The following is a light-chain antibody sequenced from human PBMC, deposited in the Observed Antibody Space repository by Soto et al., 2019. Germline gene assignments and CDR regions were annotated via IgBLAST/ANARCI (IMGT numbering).Light chain of an antibody. CDR3: RQRHSYPPRCS. Sequence: DIQCTQLPSNLSASVGDRVTITCRASQSIRTYLNWHQQQPGKAPKFLIYAAASLQSGLPSRFSGSGSGTDLSLAISSLLFEGFGTFDCRQRHSYPPRCS. J-gene: IGKJ2*04. V-gene: IGKV1-39*01. CDR2: AAA. CDR1: QSIRTY.